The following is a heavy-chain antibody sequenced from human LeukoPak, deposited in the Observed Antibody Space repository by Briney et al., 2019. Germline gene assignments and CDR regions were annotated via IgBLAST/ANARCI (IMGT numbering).Heavy chain of an antibody. J-gene: IGHJ5*02. CDR2: INPNSGGT. D-gene: IGHD3-22*01. Sequence: ASVKVSCKASGYTFTSYDINWVRQAPGQGLEWMGWINPNSGGTNYAQKFQGRVTMTRDTSISTAYMELSRLRSDDTAVYYCARDSSGYVSWFDPWGQGTLVTVSS. CDR3: ARDSSGYVSWFDP. CDR1: GYTFTSYD. V-gene: IGHV1-2*02.